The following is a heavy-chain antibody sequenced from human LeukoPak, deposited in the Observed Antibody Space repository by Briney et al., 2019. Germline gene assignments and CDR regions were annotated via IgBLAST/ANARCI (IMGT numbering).Heavy chain of an antibody. J-gene: IGHJ4*02. Sequence: SETLSLTCTVSGGSISYFYWSWIRQPAGKGPEWIGRIYTSGSTNYNPSLKSRVTMSVDTSKKQFSLKLSSVTAADTAVYYCARYILNSSGWYGFFDYWGQGTLVTVSS. V-gene: IGHV4-4*07. CDR3: ARYILNSSGWYGFFDY. D-gene: IGHD6-19*01. CDR1: GGSISYFY. CDR2: IYTSGST.